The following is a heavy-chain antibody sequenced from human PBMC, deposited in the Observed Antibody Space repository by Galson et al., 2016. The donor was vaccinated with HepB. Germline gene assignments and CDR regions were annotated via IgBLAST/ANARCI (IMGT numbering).Heavy chain of an antibody. CDR1: GFTFSGCS. V-gene: IGHV3-48*04. J-gene: IGHJ6*02. D-gene: IGHD6-13*01. CDR3: ARDRSSWRLYYYYGMDV. Sequence: SLRLSCAASGFTFSGCSMNWVRQAPGKGLEWVSYISSSGSTINYADSVKGRFTISRDNAKNSLYLQMNSLRAEDTAVYYCARDRSSWRLYYYYGMDVWGRGTLVTVSS. CDR2: ISSSGSTI.